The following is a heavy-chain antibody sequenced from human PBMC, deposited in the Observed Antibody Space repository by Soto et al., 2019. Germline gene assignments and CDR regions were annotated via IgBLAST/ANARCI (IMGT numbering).Heavy chain of an antibody. D-gene: IGHD2-21*01. CDR1: GFTFSNSA. Sequence: EGHLLESGGGLVQPGGSLRLSCTASGFTFSNSAMIWVRQAPGQGLEWVASISENGGSRGGTYYADSVKGRFTISRHNSKSTLYLQVDSLTGADTAVYYCASAKAVVVAALGIWGQGTMVTVSS. CDR3: ASAKAVVVAALGI. CDR2: ISENGGSRGGT. J-gene: IGHJ3*02. V-gene: IGHV3-23*01.